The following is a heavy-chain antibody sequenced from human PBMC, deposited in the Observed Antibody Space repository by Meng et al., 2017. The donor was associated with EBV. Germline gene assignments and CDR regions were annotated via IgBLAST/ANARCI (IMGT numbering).Heavy chain of an antibody. V-gene: IGHV3-30-3*01. CDR1: GFTFSSYA. CDR3: ARDPDSSGWYYFDY. D-gene: IGHD6-19*01. J-gene: IGHJ4*02. Sequence: HVEGVWSGGGVVHPGRSLRLSFAASGFTFSSYAMHWVRQAPGKGLEWVAVISYDGSNKYYADSVKGRFTISRDNSKNTLYLQMNSLRAEDTAVYYCARDPDSSGWYYFDYWGQGTLVTVSS. CDR2: ISYDGSNK.